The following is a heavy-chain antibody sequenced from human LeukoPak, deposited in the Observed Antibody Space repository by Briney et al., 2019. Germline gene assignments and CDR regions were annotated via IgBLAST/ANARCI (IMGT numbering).Heavy chain of an antibody. V-gene: IGHV4-34*01. J-gene: IGHJ4*02. CDR3: ARVDNFKVDY. CDR1: GGSFSGYY. D-gene: IGHD5-24*01. Sequence: SETLSLTCAVYGGSFSGYYWNWIRQPPGKGLEWIGEINHSGSTNYNPSLKSRVTISVDTSKNQFSLKLSSVTAADTAVYYCARVDNFKVDYWGQGNLVTVSS. CDR2: INHSGST.